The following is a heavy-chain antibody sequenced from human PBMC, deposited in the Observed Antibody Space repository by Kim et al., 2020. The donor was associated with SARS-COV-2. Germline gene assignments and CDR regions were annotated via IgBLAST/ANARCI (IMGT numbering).Heavy chain of an antibody. V-gene: IGHV3-33*01. CDR3: ARDLLGDTAMSYYYYYGMDV. J-gene: IGHJ6*02. D-gene: IGHD5-18*01. CDR2: IWYDGSNK. Sequence: GGSLRLSCAASGFTFSSYGMHWVRQAPGKGLEWVAVIWYDGSNKYYADSVKGRFTISRDNSKNTLYLQMNSLRAEDTAVYYCARDLLGDTAMSYYYYYGMDVWGQGTTVTVSS. CDR1: GFTFSSYG.